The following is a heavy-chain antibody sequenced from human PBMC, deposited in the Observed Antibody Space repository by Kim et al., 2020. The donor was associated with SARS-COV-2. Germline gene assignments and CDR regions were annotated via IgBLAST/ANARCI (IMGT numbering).Heavy chain of an antibody. Sequence: GGSLRLSCAASGFTFSDHYMDWVRQAPGKGLEWVGRSTNKANSYTTEYAASVRGRFTISRDDSENSLYLHMNSLKTEDTALYYCARVYGYNYFDYWGQGTLVTVSS. V-gene: IGHV3-72*01. CDR1: GFTFSDHY. J-gene: IGHJ4*02. CDR3: ARVYGYNYFDY. D-gene: IGHD5-12*01. CDR2: STNKANSYTT.